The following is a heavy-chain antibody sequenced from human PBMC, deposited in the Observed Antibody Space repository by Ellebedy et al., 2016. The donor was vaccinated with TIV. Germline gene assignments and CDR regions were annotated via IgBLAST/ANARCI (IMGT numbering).Heavy chain of an antibody. CDR1: GFTFNSYW. CDR3: ATDGSYGDYRSPTHAFVV. V-gene: IGHV3-7*01. D-gene: IGHD4-17*01. Sequence: GESLKISCAASGFTFNSYWMTWVRQAPGKGLEWVANINQDGSDTYYVDSLRGRFTISRDNAKNSLYLLMNSLRGEYTAVYYCATDGSYGDYRSPTHAFVVWGQGTLVTVSS. CDR2: INQDGSDT. J-gene: IGHJ3*01.